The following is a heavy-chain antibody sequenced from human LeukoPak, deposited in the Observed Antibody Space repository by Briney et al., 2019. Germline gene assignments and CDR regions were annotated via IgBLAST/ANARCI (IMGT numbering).Heavy chain of an antibody. D-gene: IGHD7-27*01. CDR2: IYYSGST. J-gene: IGHJ4*02. V-gene: IGHV4-59*08. CDR3: ARHTGGWGSFDY. CDR1: GGSISSYY. Sequence: SETLSLTCTVSGGSISSYYWSWIRQPPGKGLEWIGYIYYSGSTNYNPSLKSRVTISVDTSKNRFSLKLSSVTAADTAVYYCARHTGGWGSFDYWGQGTLVTVSS.